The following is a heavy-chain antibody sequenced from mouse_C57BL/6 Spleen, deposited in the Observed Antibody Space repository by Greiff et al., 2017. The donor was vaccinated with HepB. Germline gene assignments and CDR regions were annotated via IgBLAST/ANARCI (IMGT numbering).Heavy chain of an antibody. Sequence: QVQLQQPGAELVRPGTSVKLSCKASGYTFTSYWMHWVKQRPGQGLEWIGVIDPSDSYTNYNQKFKGKATLTVDTSSSTAYMQLSSLTSEDSAVYYCANTVVARDYWGQGTTLTVSS. CDR1: GYTFTSYW. CDR3: ANTVVARDY. V-gene: IGHV1-59*01. D-gene: IGHD1-1*01. J-gene: IGHJ2*01. CDR2: IDPSDSYT.